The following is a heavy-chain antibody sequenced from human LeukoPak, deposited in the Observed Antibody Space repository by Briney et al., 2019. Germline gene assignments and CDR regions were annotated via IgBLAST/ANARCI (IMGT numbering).Heavy chain of an antibody. CDR2: ISSSSSYI. CDR1: GFTFSSYS. J-gene: IGHJ5*02. CDR3: ARDYSSSSGDVWFDP. D-gene: IGHD6-6*01. V-gene: IGHV3-21*01. Sequence: PGGSLRLSCAASGFTFSSYSMNWVRQAPGKGLEWVSSISSSSSYIYYADSVKGRFTISRDNAKNSLYLQMNSLRAEDTAVYYCARDYSSSSGDVWFDPWGQGTLVAVSS.